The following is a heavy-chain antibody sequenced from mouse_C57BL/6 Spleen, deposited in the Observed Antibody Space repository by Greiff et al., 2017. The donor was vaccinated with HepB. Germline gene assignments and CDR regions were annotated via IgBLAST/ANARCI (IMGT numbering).Heavy chain of an antibody. CDR1: GYTFPSYW. J-gene: IGHJ1*03. Sequence: QVQLQQPGAELVRPGTSVKLSCKASGYTFPSYWMHWVKQRPGQGLEWIGVIDPSDSYTNYNQKFKGKATLTVDTSSSTAYMQLSSLTSEDSAVYYCAREGYGSSYWYFDVWGTGTTVTVSS. D-gene: IGHD1-1*01. CDR2: IDPSDSYT. CDR3: AREGYGSSYWYFDV. V-gene: IGHV1-59*01.